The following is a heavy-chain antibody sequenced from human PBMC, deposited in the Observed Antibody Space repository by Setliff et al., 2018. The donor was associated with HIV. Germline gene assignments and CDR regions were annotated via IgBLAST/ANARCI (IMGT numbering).Heavy chain of an antibody. V-gene: IGHV3-23*01. CDR3: ARKYYYDSSGYYSFDY. CDR2: ISPSGGST. Sequence: LSCAASGFTFSSYAMSWVRQAPGKGLEWVSAISPSGGSTYYADSVRGRFTISRDNSKNTLYLQMNSLRAEDTALYYCARKYYYDSSGYYSFDYWGQGALVTVSS. J-gene: IGHJ4*02. CDR1: GFTFSSYA. D-gene: IGHD3-22*01.